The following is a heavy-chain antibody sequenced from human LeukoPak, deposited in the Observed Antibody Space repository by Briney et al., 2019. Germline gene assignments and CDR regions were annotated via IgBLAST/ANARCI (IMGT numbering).Heavy chain of an antibody. D-gene: IGHD3-22*01. CDR1: GSIFDDYG. Sequence: PGGSLRLSCAASGSIFDDYGMSWVRQAPGKGLEWVSGINWNGDSTGYADSVKGRFTISRDNAKNSLYLQMHNLRAEDTALYYCARGGYYDNSGASDYWGQGTLVTVSS. J-gene: IGHJ4*02. V-gene: IGHV3-20*04. CDR3: ARGGYYDNSGASDY. CDR2: INWNGDST.